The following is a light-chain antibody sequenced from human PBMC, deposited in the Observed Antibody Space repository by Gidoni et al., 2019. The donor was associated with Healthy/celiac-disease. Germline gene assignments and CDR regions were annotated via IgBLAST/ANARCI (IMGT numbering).Light chain of an antibody. CDR1: QGISSA. J-gene: IGKJ4*01. CDR2: DAS. V-gene: IGKV1-13*02. Sequence: AIQLTQSPSSLSASVGDRVTITCRASQGISSALAWYQQKPGKDPKLLIYDASSLESGVPSRFSGSGSGTDFTLTISSWQPEDFATYYCQQFNSYSCTFGGGTKVEIK. CDR3: QQFNSYSCT.